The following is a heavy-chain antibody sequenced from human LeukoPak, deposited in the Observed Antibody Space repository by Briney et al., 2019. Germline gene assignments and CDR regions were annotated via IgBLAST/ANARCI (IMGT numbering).Heavy chain of an antibody. Sequence: PGGSLRLSCAASGFTFSSYWMHWVRQTPGKGLVWGSRINSDGSSTSYADSVKGRFTISRDNAKNTLYLQMNSLRAEDTAVYYCAREWAVSAASGLDVWGKGTTVTVSS. D-gene: IGHD2-2*01. V-gene: IGHV3-74*01. CDR3: AREWAVSAASGLDV. CDR1: GFTFSSYW. CDR2: INSDGSST. J-gene: IGHJ6*04.